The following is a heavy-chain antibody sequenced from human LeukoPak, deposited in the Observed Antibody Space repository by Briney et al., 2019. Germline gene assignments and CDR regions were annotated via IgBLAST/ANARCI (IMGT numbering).Heavy chain of an antibody. V-gene: IGHV1-2*06. CDR3: ASYCSGGSCYSRSFDY. CDR2: INPNSGGT. D-gene: IGHD2-15*01. CDR1: GYTFTCYY. Sequence: GASVKVSCKASGYTFTCYYMHWGGQAPGQGLEWMGRINPNSGGTNYAQKFQGRVTMTRDTSISTAYMELSRLRSDDTAVYYCASYCSGGSCYSRSFDYWGQGTLVTVSS. J-gene: IGHJ4*02.